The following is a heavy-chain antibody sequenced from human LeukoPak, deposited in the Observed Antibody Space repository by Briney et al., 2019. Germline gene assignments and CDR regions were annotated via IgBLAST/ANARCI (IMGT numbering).Heavy chain of an antibody. V-gene: IGHV1-69*04. CDR1: GGTFSSYA. J-gene: IGHJ4*02. CDR2: IIPILGIA. CDR3: AGSSQLGYFDY. Sequence: ASVKVSCKASGGTFSSYAISWVRQAPGQGLEWMGRIIPILGIANYAQKFQGRVTITADKPTSTAYMELSSLRSEDTAVYYCAGSSQLGYFDYWGQGTLVTVSS. D-gene: IGHD6-6*01.